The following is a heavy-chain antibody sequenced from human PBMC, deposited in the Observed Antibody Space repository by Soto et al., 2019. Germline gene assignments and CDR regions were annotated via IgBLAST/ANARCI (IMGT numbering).Heavy chain of an antibody. D-gene: IGHD2-8*01. V-gene: IGHV3-33*06. CDR1: GFTFSSYG. Sequence: LSCVASGFTFSSYGMHWVRQAPGKVLEWVAVMSYDGSHEYYADSVKGRFTISRDNSKTILYLQMNSLRLEDTAVYYCAKGSVLRVVEAPLAILGGVDVWGQGAMVTVSS. CDR3: AKGSVLRVVEAPLAILGGVDV. CDR2: MSYDGSHE. J-gene: IGHJ6*02.